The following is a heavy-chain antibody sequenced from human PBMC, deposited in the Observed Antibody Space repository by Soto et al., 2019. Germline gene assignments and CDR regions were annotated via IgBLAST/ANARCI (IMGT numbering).Heavy chain of an antibody. CDR1: GGNYRSYA. CDR2: IIPIFGTA. CDR3: AVCFGVVRNWFDA. Sequence: SVKVSCKASGGNYRSYAISWLRQGHGQGLEWMGGIIPIFGTANYAQKFQGRVTITADESTSTAYMELSSLRSEDTAVYYCAVCFGVVRNWFDAWGQGTLVTVSS. J-gene: IGHJ5*02. V-gene: IGHV1-69*13. D-gene: IGHD3-3*01.